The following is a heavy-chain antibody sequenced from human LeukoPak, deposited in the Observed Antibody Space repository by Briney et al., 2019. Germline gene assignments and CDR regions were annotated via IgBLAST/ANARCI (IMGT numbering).Heavy chain of an antibody. Sequence: GGSLRLSCAASGFTFRSYAMSWVRQAPGKGLEWVSAISGSGSSTYYADSVQGRFTISRDNSKSTLCLQMNSLRAEDTAVYYCAKQLGYCSDGSCYFPYWGQGTLVTVSS. V-gene: IGHV3-23*01. J-gene: IGHJ4*02. D-gene: IGHD2-15*01. CDR3: AKQLGYCSDGSCYFPY. CDR1: GFTFRSYA. CDR2: ISGSGSST.